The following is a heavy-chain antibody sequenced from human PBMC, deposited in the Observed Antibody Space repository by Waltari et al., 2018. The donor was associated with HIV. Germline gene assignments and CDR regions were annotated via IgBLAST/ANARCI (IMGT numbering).Heavy chain of an antibody. Sequence: QVQLVQSGAEVKKPGASVKVSCKASGYTFTSYDINWVRQATGQGLEWRGWLNPKSGNTGSAQKFQGRVTMTRNTSISTAYRELSSLRSEDTAVYYCARGGSGWYPHNWFDPWGQGTLVTVSS. CDR1: GYTFTSYD. CDR2: LNPKSGNT. D-gene: IGHD6-19*01. J-gene: IGHJ5*02. V-gene: IGHV1-8*01. CDR3: ARGGSGWYPHNWFDP.